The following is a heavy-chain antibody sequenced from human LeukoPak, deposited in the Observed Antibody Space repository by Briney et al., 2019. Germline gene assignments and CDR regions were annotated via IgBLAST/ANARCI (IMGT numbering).Heavy chain of an antibody. V-gene: IGHV1-8*01. D-gene: IGHD3-22*01. CDR1: GYIFTSYD. CDR3: ARGHGVWYYFDSSGSLFDY. Sequence: GASVKVSCKASGYIFTSYDINWVRQATGQGLEWMGWMNPNSGNTGYAQKFQGRVTMTRNTSVSTAYMELSSLRSEDTAVYYCARGHGVWYYFDSSGSLFDYWGQGTLVTVSS. J-gene: IGHJ4*02. CDR2: MNPNSGNT.